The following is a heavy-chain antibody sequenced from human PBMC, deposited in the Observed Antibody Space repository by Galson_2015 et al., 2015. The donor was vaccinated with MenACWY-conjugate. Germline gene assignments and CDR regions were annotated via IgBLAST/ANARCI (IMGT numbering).Heavy chain of an antibody. Sequence: LRLSCAASGFTFDDYGMSWVRQAPGKGLEWVSVINWKGGTTNYADSVKGRFTISRDNAKNSLYLQMNSLRAEDTALYYCARGRGSSSTSCYDSWGQGTLVTVSS. D-gene: IGHD2-2*01. CDR2: INWKGGTT. CDR1: GFTFDDYG. CDR3: ARGRGSSSTSCYDS. V-gene: IGHV3-20*04. J-gene: IGHJ4*02.